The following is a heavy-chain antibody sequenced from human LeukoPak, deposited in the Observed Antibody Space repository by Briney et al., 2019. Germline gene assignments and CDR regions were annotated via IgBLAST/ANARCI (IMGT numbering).Heavy chain of an antibody. CDR3: ARGSSSWYVGPPLDY. CDR1: GYTFTGYY. Sequence: EASVKVSCKASGYTFTGYYMHWVRQAPGQGLEWMGWINPNSGGTNYAQKFQGRVTMTRDTSISTAYMELSRLRSDDTAVYYCARGSSSWYVGPPLDYWGQGTLVTVSS. J-gene: IGHJ4*02. CDR2: INPNSGGT. D-gene: IGHD6-13*01. V-gene: IGHV1-2*02.